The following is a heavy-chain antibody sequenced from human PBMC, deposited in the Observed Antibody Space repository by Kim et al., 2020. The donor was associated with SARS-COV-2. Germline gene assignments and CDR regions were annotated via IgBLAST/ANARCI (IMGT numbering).Heavy chain of an antibody. CDR1: GSSFSNYW. Sequence: GGSLRLSCAASGSSFSNYWMTWVRQAPGKGLEWVAIIKPDGSDTSYVDSVKGRFTISRDNAKNALYLQMNSLRAEDTAMYYCARGGLGGAFDYWGQGTLV. CDR2: IKPDGSDT. J-gene: IGHJ4*02. V-gene: IGHV3-7*01. D-gene: IGHD1-26*01. CDR3: ARGGLGGAFDY.